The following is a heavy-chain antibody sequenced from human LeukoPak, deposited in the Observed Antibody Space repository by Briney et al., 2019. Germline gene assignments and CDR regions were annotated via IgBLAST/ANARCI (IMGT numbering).Heavy chain of an antibody. CDR3: VSGIALYYFDY. CDR2: ISYDGSDK. V-gene: IGHV3-30*03. Sequence: GGSLRLSCAASGFTFSRFGMHWVRQSPGKGLEWVAVISYDGSDKYYADSVKGRFTISRDNSRDWVFLQMSSLRAEDTAVYYCVSGIALYYFDYWGQGTLVTVSS. D-gene: IGHD6-13*01. J-gene: IGHJ4*02. CDR1: GFTFSRFG.